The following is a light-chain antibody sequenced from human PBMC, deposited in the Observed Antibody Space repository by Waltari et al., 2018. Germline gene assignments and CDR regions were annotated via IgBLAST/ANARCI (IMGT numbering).Light chain of an antibody. J-gene: IGLJ3*02. CDR3: SSYTRSSTWV. CDR2: EVT. Sequence: QSALTQPASVSGSPGQSITISCTGTSSDVGGPNYVSWYQHHPGKTPKLMIFEVTYRPSGVSNRFSGSKSGNTASLTISGLQAEDEADYYCSSYTRSSTWVFGGGTKLTVL. CDR1: SSDVGGPNY. V-gene: IGLV2-14*01.